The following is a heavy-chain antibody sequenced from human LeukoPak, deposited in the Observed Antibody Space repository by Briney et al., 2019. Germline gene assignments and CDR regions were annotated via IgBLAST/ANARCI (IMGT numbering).Heavy chain of an antibody. J-gene: IGHJ4*02. D-gene: IGHD3-22*01. CDR3: ARNGHYYDSSGYYYY. V-gene: IGHV4-4*07. CDR1: GGSISSYY. Sequence: PSETLSLTCTVSGGSISSYYWSWIRQPAGKGLEWIGRIYTSGSTNYNPSLKSRVTMSVDTSKNQFSLKLSSVTAADTAVYYCARNGHYYDSSGYYYYWGQGTLVTVSS. CDR2: IYTSGST.